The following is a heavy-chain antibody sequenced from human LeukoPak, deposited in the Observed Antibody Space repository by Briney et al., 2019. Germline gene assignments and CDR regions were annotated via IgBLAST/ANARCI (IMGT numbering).Heavy chain of an antibody. CDR1: GFKFDEYA. J-gene: IGHJ6*02. CDR3: AKSRGAPSYSYALDV. V-gene: IGHV3-9*01. CDR2: LSWNSGNW. Sequence: PGRSLGLSCAAYGFKFDEYAMHWVRQVPGKGLEWVAGLSWNSGNWGYSDSVKGRFTMSRDNGKHSLFLQMHSLRPEDTAFYYCAKSRGAPSYSYALDVWGQGTTVAVSS. D-gene: IGHD1-26*01.